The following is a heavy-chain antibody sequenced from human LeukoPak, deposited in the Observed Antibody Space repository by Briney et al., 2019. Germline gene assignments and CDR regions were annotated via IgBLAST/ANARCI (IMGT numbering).Heavy chain of an antibody. CDR2: IWPDGRDA. V-gene: IGHV3-30*02. D-gene: IGHD3-3*01. J-gene: IGHJ4*02. CDR1: GLTFSTYG. Sequence: GGSLRLSCAASGLTFSTYGMHWVRQAPGKGLEWVAFIWPDGRDAYYADSVKGRFTISRDNSKNTLYLQMNSLRAEDTAVYYCATDGAHYDIDYWGQGTLVTVSS. CDR3: ATDGAHYDIDY.